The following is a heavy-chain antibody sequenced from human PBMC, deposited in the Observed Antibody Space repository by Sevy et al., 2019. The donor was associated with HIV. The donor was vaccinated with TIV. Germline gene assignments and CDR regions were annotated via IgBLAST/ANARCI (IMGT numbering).Heavy chain of an antibody. Sequence: GGSLRLSCAASGFTFSSYEMNWVRQAPGKGLEWLSHISSSGSSMYYAASVKGRFTISRDNAKNSRYLQMNSLRAEETAVYYCARGGRRIDVYNRKDAFDIWGQGTMVTVSS. CDR2: ISSSGSSM. J-gene: IGHJ3*02. CDR1: GFTFSSYE. V-gene: IGHV3-48*03. CDR3: ARGGRRIDVYNRKDAFDI. D-gene: IGHD1-20*01.